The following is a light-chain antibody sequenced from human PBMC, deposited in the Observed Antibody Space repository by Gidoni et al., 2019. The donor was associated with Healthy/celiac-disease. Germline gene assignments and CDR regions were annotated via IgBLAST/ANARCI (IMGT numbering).Light chain of an antibody. CDR1: QSVSSN. CDR2: GAS. Sequence: EIVMTQSPATLSVSPGERATLSCRASQSVSSNLAWYQQKPGQAPRLLIYGASTRATGIPARSSGSGSGTEFTLTISILQSEDFAVYYCQQYNNWPYTFXXXTKLEIK. J-gene: IGKJ2*01. V-gene: IGKV3-15*01. CDR3: QQYNNWPYT.